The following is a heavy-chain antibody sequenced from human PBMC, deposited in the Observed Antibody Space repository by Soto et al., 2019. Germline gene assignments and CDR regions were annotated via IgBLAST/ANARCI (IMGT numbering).Heavy chain of an antibody. V-gene: IGHV1-69*06. Sequence: QVQLVQSGAEVKKPGSSVKVSCKASGGTFSSYAISWVRQAPGQGLEWMGGIIPIFGTANYAQKFQGRVTITADKSTSTDYMELSSLRAEDTAVYYCARVKTARQTKLKRLHYYYYYGMDVWGQGTTVTVSS. CDR1: GGTFSSYA. D-gene: IGHD1-1*01. J-gene: IGHJ6*02. CDR2: IIPIFGTA. CDR3: ARVKTARQTKLKRLHYYYYYGMDV.